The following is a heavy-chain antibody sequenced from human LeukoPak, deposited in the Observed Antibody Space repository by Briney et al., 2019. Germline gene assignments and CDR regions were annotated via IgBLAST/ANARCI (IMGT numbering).Heavy chain of an antibody. Sequence: GGSLRLSCAASGFTFSSYWMSWVRQAPGKGLGWVANIKQDDSEKYSVDSVKGRFTISRDNANKSLYLHMNSLRAEDTAVYYCARARREGCSGGSCLLFDPWGQGTLVTVSA. CDR1: GFTFSSYW. CDR3: ARARREGCSGGSCLLFDP. J-gene: IGHJ5*01. V-gene: IGHV3-7*01. CDR2: IKQDDSEK. D-gene: IGHD2-15*01.